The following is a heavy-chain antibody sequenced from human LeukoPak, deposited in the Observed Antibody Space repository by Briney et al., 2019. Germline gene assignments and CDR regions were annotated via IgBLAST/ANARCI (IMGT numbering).Heavy chain of an antibody. Sequence: ASVKVSCKASGYTFTGYYMHWVRQAPGQGLEWMGWINPNSGGTNYAQKLQGRVTMTTDTSTSTAYMELRSLRSDDTAVYYCARDWVVVVPAAAPIPYYYYYMDVWGKGTTVTVSS. CDR2: INPNSGGT. D-gene: IGHD2-2*01. CDR1: GYTFTGYY. CDR3: ARDWVVVVPAAAPIPYYYYYMDV. J-gene: IGHJ6*03. V-gene: IGHV1-2*02.